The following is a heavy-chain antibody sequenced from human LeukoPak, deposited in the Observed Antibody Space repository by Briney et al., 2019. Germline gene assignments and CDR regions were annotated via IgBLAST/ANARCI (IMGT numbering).Heavy chain of an antibody. V-gene: IGHV3-30-3*01. CDR2: ISYDGSNK. Sequence: GGSLRLSCAASGFTFSSYAMPWVRKAPGKGLEWVGVISYDGSNKYYADSVKGRFTISRDNSKNTLYLQMNSLRAEETAGYYCARDAGEGRSVGATVSFGYWGQGSLVTVSS. CDR3: ARDAGEGRSVGATVSFGY. CDR1: GFTFSSYA. D-gene: IGHD1-26*01. J-gene: IGHJ4*02.